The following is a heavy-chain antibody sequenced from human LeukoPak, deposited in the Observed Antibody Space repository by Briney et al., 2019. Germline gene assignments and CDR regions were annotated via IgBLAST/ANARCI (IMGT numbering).Heavy chain of an antibody. J-gene: IGHJ4*02. CDR1: GYSFTSYW. V-gene: IGHV5-51*01. CDR3: ARHIGYSAWNPDY. CDR2: IYPYDSDT. D-gene: IGHD5-12*01. Sequence: GASLKISCKASGYSFTSYWIGWVRQMPGKGLEWMGIIYPYDSDTRYSPSFQGQVTISADKSISTAYLQWSNLKASDTAMYYCARHIGYSAWNPDYWGQGTLFTVSS.